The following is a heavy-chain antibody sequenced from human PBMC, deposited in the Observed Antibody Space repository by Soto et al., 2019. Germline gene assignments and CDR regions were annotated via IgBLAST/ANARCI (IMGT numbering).Heavy chain of an antibody. J-gene: IGHJ4*02. CDR1: GFTVSIYA. D-gene: IGHD6-19*01. Sequence: QVQLVESGGGVVQPGRSLRLSCAASGFTVSIYAMHWVRQAPGKGLEWVAVIWYDGSNKYYADSVKGRFTISRDNSKNTLYLQMNSLTAEDTAVYYCAREGGLVRSFDYWGQGTLVTVSS. CDR2: IWYDGSNK. V-gene: IGHV3-33*01. CDR3: AREGGLVRSFDY.